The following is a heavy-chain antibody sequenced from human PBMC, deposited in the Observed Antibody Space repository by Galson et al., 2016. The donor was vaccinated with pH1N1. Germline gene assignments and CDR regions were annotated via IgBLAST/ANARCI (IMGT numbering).Heavy chain of an antibody. D-gene: IGHD5-18*01. CDR3: ARVSGYNSGYIDS. J-gene: IGHJ3*01. Sequence: SVKVSCKASGGPLNSHAISWVRQAPGQGLEWMGRIVGIFRSANYAQKFQGRVTITADEFMSTTYMELSSLRSDDTAVYYCARVSGYNSGYIDSWGRGTMVTVSS. V-gene: IGHV1-69*13. CDR2: IVGIFRSA. CDR1: GGPLNSHA.